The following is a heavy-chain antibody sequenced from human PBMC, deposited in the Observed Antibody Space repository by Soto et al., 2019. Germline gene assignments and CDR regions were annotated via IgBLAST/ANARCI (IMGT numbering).Heavy chain of an antibody. Sequence: EVQLVESGGGLVQPGGSLRLSCSASGFTFSSYAMHWVRQAPGKGLEYVSAISSNGGSTYYADSVKGRLTISRDNSKNTLYLKMSSLRAEDTAVYYCVRELSYYFDYWGQGTLVTVSS. D-gene: IGHD3-16*02. CDR3: VRELSYYFDY. CDR2: ISSNGGST. CDR1: GFTFSSYA. V-gene: IGHV3-64D*06. J-gene: IGHJ4*02.